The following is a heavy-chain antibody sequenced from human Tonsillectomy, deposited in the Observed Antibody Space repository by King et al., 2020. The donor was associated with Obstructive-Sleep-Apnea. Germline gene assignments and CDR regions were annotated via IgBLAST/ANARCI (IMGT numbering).Heavy chain of an antibody. CDR1: GGSFSGHR. CDR3: ERRDDY. CDR2: MNDSGST. Sequence: VQLQQWGAGLLKPSETLSLTCAVFGGSFSGHRWSWIRQSPGKGLQWIGEMNDSGSTNYNPSLRSRVTISLDTSKNQFSLKLNSVTAADTAVYYCERRDDYWGQGTLVTVSS. V-gene: IGHV4-34*01. J-gene: IGHJ4*02.